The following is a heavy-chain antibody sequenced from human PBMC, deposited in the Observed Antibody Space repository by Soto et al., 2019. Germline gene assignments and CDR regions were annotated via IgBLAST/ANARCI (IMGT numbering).Heavy chain of an antibody. D-gene: IGHD1-26*01. V-gene: IGHV3-30*18. CDR2: ISNDGYTEI. CDR1: GFTFSLYA. J-gene: IGHJ4*02. Sequence: QVQLVESGGGVVQPGRSLGLSCAASGFTFSLYAMHWVRQAPGKGLEWVAAISNDGYTEINYADSVRGRFTISRDNSKNTLYVQMNSLRADDTAVYYCAKEGSGSFHPIDYWGQGTLVTVSS. CDR3: AKEGSGSFHPIDY.